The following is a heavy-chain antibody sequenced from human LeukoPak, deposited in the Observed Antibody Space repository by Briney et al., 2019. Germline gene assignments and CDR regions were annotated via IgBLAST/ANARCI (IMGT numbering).Heavy chain of an antibody. CDR2: MHHSGST. J-gene: IGHJ5*02. CDR3: ARYAAVGGSSGLSPLWWFDP. V-gene: IGHV4-59*08. CDR1: GGTIRSYY. Sequence: SETLSLTCTVSGGTIRSYYWSWIRQPPGKGLEWIGYMHHSGSTKHNPYLKSRVTISVDTSKSQFSLKLSSVTAADTAVYYCARYAAVGGSSGLSPLWWFDPWGQGTLVTVSS. D-gene: IGHD6-19*01.